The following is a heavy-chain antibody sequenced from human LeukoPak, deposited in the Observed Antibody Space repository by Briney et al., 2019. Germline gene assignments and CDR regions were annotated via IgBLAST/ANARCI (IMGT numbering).Heavy chain of an antibody. D-gene: IGHD3-9*01. CDR3: ARDLVLRYFDWLFHGAFDI. CDR1: GYTFTSYY. V-gene: IGHV1-46*01. CDR2: INPSGGST. Sequence: ASVKVSCKASGYTFTSYYMHWVRQAPGQGLEWMGIINPSGGSTSYAQKFQGRVTMTRDTSTSTVYMELSSLRSEDTAVYYCARDLVLRYFDWLFHGAFDIWGQGTMVTVSS. J-gene: IGHJ3*02.